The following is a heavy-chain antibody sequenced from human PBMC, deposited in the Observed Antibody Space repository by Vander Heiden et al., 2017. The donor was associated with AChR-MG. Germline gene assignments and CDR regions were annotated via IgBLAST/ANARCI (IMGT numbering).Heavy chain of an antibody. J-gene: IGHJ4*02. CDR2: ISSSSSTI. Sequence: EVQLVESGGGLVQPGGSLRLSCAASGFTFSSYSMNWVRQAPGKGLELVAYISSSSSTIYYADSVKGRVTISRDNAKNALDRQMNSLREEETAVYYCARDPQFFPGALGTYYFDYWGQGTMVTVSS. V-gene: IGHV3-48*02. CDR3: ARDPQFFPGALGTYYFDY. D-gene: IGHD1-1*01. CDR1: GFTFSSYS.